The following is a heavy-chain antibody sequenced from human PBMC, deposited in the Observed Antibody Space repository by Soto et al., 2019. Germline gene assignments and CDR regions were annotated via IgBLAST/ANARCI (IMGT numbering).Heavy chain of an antibody. CDR1: GYTFTSYD. Sequence: ALVTVSCKASGYTFTSYDINWVRQATGQGLEWMGWMNPNSGNTGYAQKFQGRVTMTRNTSISTAYMELSSLRSEDTAVYYCAREQVRGGSYYYYYYMDVWGKGTTVTVSS. D-gene: IGHD3-10*01. CDR3: AREQVRGGSYYYYYYMDV. J-gene: IGHJ6*03. CDR2: MNPNSGNT. V-gene: IGHV1-8*01.